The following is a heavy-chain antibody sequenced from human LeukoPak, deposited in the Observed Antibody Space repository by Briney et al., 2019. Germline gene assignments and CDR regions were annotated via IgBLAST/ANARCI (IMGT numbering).Heavy chain of an antibody. V-gene: IGHV3-7*01. CDR2: IKQDGSEK. D-gene: IGHD3-16*01. CDR3: ARVGVTRLRYYFDY. CDR1: GFTFSSYW. Sequence: HPGGSLRLSCAAPGFTFSSYWMSWVRQAPGKGLEWVANIKQDGSEKYYVVSVKGRFTISRDNAKNSLYLQMNSLRAEDTAVYYCARVGVTRLRYYFDYWGQGTLVTVSS. J-gene: IGHJ4*02.